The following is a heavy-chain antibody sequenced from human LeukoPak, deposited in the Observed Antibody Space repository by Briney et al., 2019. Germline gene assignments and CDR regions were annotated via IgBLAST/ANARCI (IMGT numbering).Heavy chain of an antibody. D-gene: IGHD4-11*01. Sequence: GSLRLSCAASEFTFSTYSMNWVRQAPGKGLEWVSSISSSSSYIYYADSVKGRFTISRDNSKNTLYLQMNSLRAEDTAVYYCAKGLHDHSYWGQGTLVTVSS. CDR3: AKGLHDHSY. J-gene: IGHJ4*02. CDR2: ISSSSSYI. V-gene: IGHV3-21*04. CDR1: EFTFSTYS.